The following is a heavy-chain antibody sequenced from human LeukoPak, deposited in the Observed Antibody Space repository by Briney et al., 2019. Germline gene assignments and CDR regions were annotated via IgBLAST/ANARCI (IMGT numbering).Heavy chain of an antibody. V-gene: IGHV4-30-2*01. CDR1: GVSISSGGYS. CDR2: IYQSGTT. CDR3: ARGAIAAAGRFDN. J-gene: IGHJ4*02. D-gene: IGHD6-13*01. Sequence: SQTLSLTCAVSGVSISSGGYSWNWIRQPPGKGLEWIGYIYQSGTTYYNPSLKSRVTISVDRSKNQFSLKLSSVTAADAAVYYCARGAIAAAGRFDNWGQGTLVTVSS.